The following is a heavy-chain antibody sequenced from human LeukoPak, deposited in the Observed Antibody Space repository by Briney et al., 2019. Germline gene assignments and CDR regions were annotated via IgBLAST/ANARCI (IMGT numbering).Heavy chain of an antibody. Sequence: GGSLRLSRAASGFTFSSYSMNWVRQAPGKGLEWVSSISRSSYIYYADSVKGRFSISRDNAKNSLYLQMNSLRAEDTAVYYCARGGCSSTSCLFDCWGRGTLVTVSS. J-gene: IGHJ4*02. CDR1: GFTFSSYS. D-gene: IGHD2-2*01. CDR2: ISRSSYI. CDR3: ARGGCSSTSCLFDC. V-gene: IGHV3-21*01.